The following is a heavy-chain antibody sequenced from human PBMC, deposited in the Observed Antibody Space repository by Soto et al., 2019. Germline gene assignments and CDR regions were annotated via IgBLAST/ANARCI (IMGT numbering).Heavy chain of an antibody. CDR3: ARDPGIENYYYYMDV. V-gene: IGHV3-21*01. Sequence: GGSLRLSCAASGFTISSYSMNWVRQASGKGLEWVSSISSSSSYIYYADSVKGRFTISRDNAKNSLYLQMNSLRAEDTAVYYCARDPGIENYYYYMDVWGKGTTVTVSS. CDR1: GFTISSYS. D-gene: IGHD6-13*01. CDR2: ISSSSSYI. J-gene: IGHJ6*03.